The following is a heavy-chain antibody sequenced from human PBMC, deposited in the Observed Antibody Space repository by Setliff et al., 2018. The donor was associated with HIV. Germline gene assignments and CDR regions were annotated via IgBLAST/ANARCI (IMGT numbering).Heavy chain of an antibody. CDR3: ARDNSYYYGSGSHYWYGMDV. Sequence: SETLSLTCTVSGGSISSSSYYWGWIRQPPGKGLEWIGTIYSSGSTYYNPSLKSRVTMLIDTSKNQFSLKLSSVTAADTAVYYCARDNSYYYGSGSHYWYGMDVWGQGTTVTVSS. J-gene: IGHJ6*01. D-gene: IGHD3-10*01. CDR2: IYSSGST. V-gene: IGHV4-39*07. CDR1: GGSISSSSYY.